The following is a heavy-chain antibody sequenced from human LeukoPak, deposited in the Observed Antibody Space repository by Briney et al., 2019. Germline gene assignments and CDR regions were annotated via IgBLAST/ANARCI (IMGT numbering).Heavy chain of an antibody. D-gene: IGHD3-22*01. CDR1: GGSISSSSYY. J-gene: IGHJ4*02. CDR2: IYYSGST. Sequence: KPSETLSLTCTVSGGSISSSSYYWGWIRQPPGKGLEWIGSIYYSGSTYYNPSLKSRVTISVDTSENQFSLKLSSVTAADTAVYYCAIKATDYYDSSGFDYWGQGTLVTVSS. V-gene: IGHV4-39*01. CDR3: AIKATDYYDSSGFDY.